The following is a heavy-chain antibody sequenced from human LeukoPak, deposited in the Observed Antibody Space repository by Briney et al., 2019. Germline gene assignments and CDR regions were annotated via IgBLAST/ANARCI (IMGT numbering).Heavy chain of an antibody. D-gene: IGHD6-13*01. CDR1: GFTFSSYG. V-gene: IGHV3-53*01. CDR2: IYSGGSA. Sequence: GGSLRLSCAASGFTFSSYGMHWVRQAPGKGLEWVSVIYSGGSAYYADSVKGRFTISRDNSKNTLYLQMNNLRAEDTAVYYCARETEQQPYFDYWGQGTLVTVSS. CDR3: ARETEQQPYFDY. J-gene: IGHJ4*02.